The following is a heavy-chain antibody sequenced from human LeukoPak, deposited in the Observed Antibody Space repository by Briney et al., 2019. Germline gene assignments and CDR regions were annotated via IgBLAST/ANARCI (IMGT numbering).Heavy chain of an antibody. D-gene: IGHD2-15*01. CDR1: GGSFSGYY. J-gene: IGHJ4*02. CDR3: ARGVYCSGGSCYIPFDY. CDR2: INHSGST. Sequence: SETLSLTCAVYGGSFSGYYWSWIRQPPGKGLEWIGEINHSGSTNYNPSLKSRVTIAVDTSKNQFSLRLSSVTAADTAVYYCARGVYCSGGSCYIPFDYWGQGALVTVSS. V-gene: IGHV4-34*01.